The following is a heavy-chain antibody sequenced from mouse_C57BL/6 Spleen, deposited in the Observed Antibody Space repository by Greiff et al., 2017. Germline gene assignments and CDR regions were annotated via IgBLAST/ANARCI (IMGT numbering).Heavy chain of an antibody. D-gene: IGHD1-1*01. V-gene: IGHV1-76*01. CDR1: GYTFTDYY. J-gene: IGHJ3*01. Sequence: QVQLQQSGAELVRPGASVKLSCKASGYTFTDYYINWVKQRPGQGLEWIARIYPGSGNTYYNEKFKGKATLTAEKSSSTAYMQLSSLTSEYSAVYFCASSFMAPFAYWGQGTLVTVSA. CDR2: IYPGSGNT. CDR3: ASSFMAPFAY.